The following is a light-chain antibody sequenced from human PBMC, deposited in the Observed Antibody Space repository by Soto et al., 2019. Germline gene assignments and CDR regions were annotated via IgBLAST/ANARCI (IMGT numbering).Light chain of an antibody. CDR2: EDI. CDR1: SSDVGSYNL. Sequence: QSALPQPASVSGSLGQSITITCTGTSSDVGSYNLVSWYQHHPGKAPKFIIYEDIKRPSGVSNRFSGSKSGNTASLTISGLQAEDEADYYCCSYAGSNSFVVFGGGTKLTVL. J-gene: IGLJ2*01. V-gene: IGLV2-23*02. CDR3: CSYAGSNSFVV.